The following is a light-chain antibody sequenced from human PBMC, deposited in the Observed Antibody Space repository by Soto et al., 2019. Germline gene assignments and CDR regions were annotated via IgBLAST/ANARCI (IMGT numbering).Light chain of an antibody. CDR3: CSYGGSRAV. Sequence: ALTQPASVSGSPGQSITISCTGTSSDVGSHNLVSWYQQHPGQAPKLMIYEVSKRPLGVSARFSASKSGNTASLTISGLQAKDEADYYCCSYGGSRAVFGGGTQLTVL. CDR1: SSDVGSHNL. J-gene: IGLJ7*01. CDR2: EVS. V-gene: IGLV2-23*02.